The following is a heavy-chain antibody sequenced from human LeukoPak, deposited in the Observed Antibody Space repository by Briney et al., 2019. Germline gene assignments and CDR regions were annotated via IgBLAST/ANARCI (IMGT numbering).Heavy chain of an antibody. CDR2: IIPIFGTA. Sequence: AASVKVSCKASGGTFSSYAISWVRQAPGQGLEWMGGIIPIFGTANYAQKFQGRVTITADESTSTAYMELSSLRSDDTAVYYCARFLIWGFSYDILTGYHRDAFDIWGQGTMVTVSS. V-gene: IGHV1-69*13. D-gene: IGHD3-9*01. CDR3: ARFLIWGFSYDILTGYHRDAFDI. CDR1: GGTFSSYA. J-gene: IGHJ3*02.